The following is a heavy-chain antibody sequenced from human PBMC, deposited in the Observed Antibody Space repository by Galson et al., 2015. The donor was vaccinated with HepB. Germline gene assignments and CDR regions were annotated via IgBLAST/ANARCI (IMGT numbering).Heavy chain of an antibody. CDR3: ARDWRARYSSSTDYYYYYYYMDV. Sequence: SVKVSCKASGYTFTSYYMHWVRQAPGQGLEWMGIINPSGGSTSYAQKFQGRVTMTRDTSTSTVYMGLSSLRSEDTAVYYCARDWRARYSSSTDYYYYYYYMDVWGKGTTVTVSS. D-gene: IGHD6-6*01. CDR1: GYTFTSYY. CDR2: INPSGGST. J-gene: IGHJ6*03. V-gene: IGHV1-46*01.